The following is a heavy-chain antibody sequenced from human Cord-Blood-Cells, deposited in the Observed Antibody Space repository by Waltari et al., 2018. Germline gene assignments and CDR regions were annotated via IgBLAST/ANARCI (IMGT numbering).Heavy chain of an antibody. D-gene: IGHD5-12*01. CDR1: GGPISSSSYY. CDR3: ATEGSGYSGYDKKGSLDY. J-gene: IGHJ4*02. CDR2: IYYSGST. V-gene: IGHV4-39*01. Sequence: QLQLQESGPGLVKPSETLSLTCTVSGGPISSSSYYWGWIRPPPGKGLEWIGSIYYSGSTYYNPSLKSRVTISVDTSKNQFSLKLSSVTAADTAVYYCATEGSGYSGYDKKGSLDYWGQGTLVTVSS.